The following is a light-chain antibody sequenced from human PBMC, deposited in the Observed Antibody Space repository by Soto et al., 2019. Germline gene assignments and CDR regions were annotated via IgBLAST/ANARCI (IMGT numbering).Light chain of an antibody. CDR1: QDISNY. V-gene: IGKV1-33*01. J-gene: IGKJ1*01. CDR2: DAS. CDR3: LQDINYPWT. Sequence: DIQMTQSPSSLSASVGDRVTITCQASQDISNYLNWYQQKPGKAPKLLIYDASNLETGVPSRFSGSGSGTDFTLAISSLQPEDSATYYCLQDINYPWTFGQGTKVEIK.